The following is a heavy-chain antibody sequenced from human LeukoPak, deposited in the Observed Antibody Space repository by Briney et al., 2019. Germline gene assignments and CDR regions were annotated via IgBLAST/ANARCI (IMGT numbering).Heavy chain of an antibody. V-gene: IGHV3-11*06. CDR1: GFTFSDYY. CDR2: ISSSSSYT. CDR3: ARRAGDYKHPFDY. J-gene: IGHJ4*02. Sequence: PGGSLRLSCAASGFTFSDYYMNWIRQAPGKGLEWVSYISSSSSYTNYADSVKGRFTISRDNAKNSLYLQMNSLRAEDTAVYYCARRAGDYKHPFDYWGQGTLVTVSS. D-gene: IGHD4-11*01.